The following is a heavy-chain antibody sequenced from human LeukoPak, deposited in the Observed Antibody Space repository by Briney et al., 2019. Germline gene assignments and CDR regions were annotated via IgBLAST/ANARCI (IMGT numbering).Heavy chain of an antibody. CDR1: GGSISSYF. CDR3: ASAIAAAATYAFDI. V-gene: IGHV4-59*01. Sequence: SETLSLTCTVSGGSISSYFWSWIRQPPGKGLEWIGYIHCSGSTNHNPSLKSRVTISVDTSKNQFSLKLSSVTAADTAVYYCASAIAAAATYAFDIWGQGTMVTVSS. D-gene: IGHD6-13*01. J-gene: IGHJ3*02. CDR2: IHCSGST.